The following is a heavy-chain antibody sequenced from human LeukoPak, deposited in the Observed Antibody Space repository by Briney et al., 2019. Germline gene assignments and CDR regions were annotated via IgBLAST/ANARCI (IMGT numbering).Heavy chain of an antibody. D-gene: IGHD1-1*01. CDR1: GFTFSSYW. CDR2: INSDGSRT. J-gene: IGHJ4*02. Sequence: PGGSLRLSCAAPGFTFSSYWMPWVRQAPGRGLGRVSRINSDGSRTRYADSVKGRFTISRDNDKNTLYLQMNSLRAEYCAVYDCARAKRRFVYWGQGTLVTVSS. V-gene: IGHV3-74*01. CDR3: ARAKRRFVY.